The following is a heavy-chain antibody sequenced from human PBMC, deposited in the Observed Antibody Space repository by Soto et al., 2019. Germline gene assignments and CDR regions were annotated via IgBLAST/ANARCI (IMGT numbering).Heavy chain of an antibody. V-gene: IGHV4-34*01. CDR3: ARGRGSYYVRFGRGWFDP. D-gene: IGHD1-26*01. CDR2: INHSGST. J-gene: IGHJ5*02. Sequence: SETLSPTCAVYGWSFSAYYWSGIRQPPGKGLEWIGEINHSGSTNYNPSLKSRVTISVDTSKNQFSLKLSSVTAADTAVYYCARGRGSYYVRFGRGWFDPWGQGTLVT. CDR1: GWSFSAYY.